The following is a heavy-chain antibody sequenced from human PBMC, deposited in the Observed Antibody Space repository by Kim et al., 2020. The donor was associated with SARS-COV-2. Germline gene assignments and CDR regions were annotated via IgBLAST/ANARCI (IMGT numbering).Heavy chain of an antibody. J-gene: IGHJ4*02. V-gene: IGHV4-61*01. CDR2: IYYSGST. CDR3: ARDSGYDRSFDY. CDR1: GGSVSSGSYY. D-gene: IGHD3-22*01. Sequence: SETLSLTCTVSGGSVSSGSYYWSWIRQPPGKGLEWIAYIYYSGSTNYNPSLKSRVTISVDTSKNQFSLKLSSVTAADTAVYYCARDSGYDRSFDYWGQGTLVTVSS.